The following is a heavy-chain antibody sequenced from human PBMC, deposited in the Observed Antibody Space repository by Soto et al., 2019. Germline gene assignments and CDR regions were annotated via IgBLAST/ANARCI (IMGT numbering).Heavy chain of an antibody. CDR2: IIPIFGTA. J-gene: IGHJ6*04. CDR1: GGTFSSYA. V-gene: IGHV1-69*13. CDR3: ARGRGYDYPTSYGMDV. D-gene: IGHD5-12*01. Sequence: SSVQVSCKGSGGTFSSYAISWVRQAPGQGLEWMGGIIPIFGTANYAQKFQGRVTITADESTSTAYMELSSLRSEDTAVYYCARGRGYDYPTSYGMDVWGKGSNVTVAS.